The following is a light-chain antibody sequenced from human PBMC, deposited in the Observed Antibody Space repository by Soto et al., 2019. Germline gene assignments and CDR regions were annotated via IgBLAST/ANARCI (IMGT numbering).Light chain of an antibody. CDR1: QSIRSL. CDR3: HQYGSSPHT. Sequence: DIQMTQSPSTLSASVGDRVTITCRASQSIRSLLAWYQQKPGKAPKVLIYDASSLGSGVPSRFSGSGSGTEFTLTISRLEPEDFAVYYCHQYGSSPHTFGQGTRLEIK. CDR2: DAS. V-gene: IGKV1-5*01. J-gene: IGKJ5*01.